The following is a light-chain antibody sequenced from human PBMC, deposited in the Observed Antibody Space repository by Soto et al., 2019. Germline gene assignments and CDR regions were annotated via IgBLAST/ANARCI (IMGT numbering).Light chain of an antibody. J-gene: IGKJ1*01. CDR3: QQRSNWPPT. Sequence: EVVFTQSPATRSVAPREGATRSCMASQSVSSYLAWYQQKPGQAPRLLIYDASTRATGIPARFSGSGSGTDFTLAITSLEPEDFAVYYCQQRSNWPPTFGQGTKVDIK. V-gene: IGKV3-11*01. CDR1: QSVSSY. CDR2: DAS.